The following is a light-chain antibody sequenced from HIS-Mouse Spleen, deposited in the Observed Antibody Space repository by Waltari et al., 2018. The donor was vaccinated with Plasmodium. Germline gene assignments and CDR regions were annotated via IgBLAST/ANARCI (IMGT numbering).Light chain of an antibody. J-gene: IGKJ1*01. CDR3: QQYNSYSWT. CDR2: KAS. V-gene: IGKV1-5*03. CDR1: QRISSW. Sequence: DIQMTQSPSTLSASVGDRVTITCRASQRISSWLAWYQQKPGKAPKLLIYKASSLESGVTSRFSGSGSGTEFTLTISSLQPDDFATYYCQQYNSYSWTFGQGTKVEIK.